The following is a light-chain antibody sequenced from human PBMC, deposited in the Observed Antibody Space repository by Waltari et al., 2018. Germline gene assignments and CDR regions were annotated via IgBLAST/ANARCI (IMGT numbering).Light chain of an antibody. Sequence: DIVMTQSPDSLAVSLGERAPINCKSSQSVLYSSNNKNYLAWYQQKPGQPPKLLIYWASTRESWVPDRFSGSGSGTDFTLTISSLQAEDVAVYYCQQYYSTPLTFGPGTKVDIK. CDR3: QQYYSTPLT. CDR2: WAS. V-gene: IGKV4-1*01. J-gene: IGKJ3*01. CDR1: QSVLYSSNNKNY.